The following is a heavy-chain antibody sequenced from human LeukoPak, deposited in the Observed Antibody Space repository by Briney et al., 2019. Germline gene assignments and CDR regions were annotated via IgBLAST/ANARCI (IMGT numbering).Heavy chain of an antibody. CDR3: ARGRRHIVVVVAATHNWFDP. CDR2: INHSGST. Sequence: SETLSLTCAVYGGSFSGYYWSWIRQPPGKGLEWIGEINHSGSTNYNPSLKSRVTISVDTSKNQFSLKLSSVTAAGTAVYYCARGRRHIVVVVAATHNWFDPWGQGTLVTVSS. CDR1: GGSFSGYY. D-gene: IGHD2-15*01. J-gene: IGHJ5*02. V-gene: IGHV4-34*01.